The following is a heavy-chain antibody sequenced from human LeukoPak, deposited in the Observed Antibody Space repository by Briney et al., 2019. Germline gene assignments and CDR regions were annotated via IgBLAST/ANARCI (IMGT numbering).Heavy chain of an antibody. D-gene: IGHD1-26*01. CDR2: IYYSGST. CDR1: GGSISSYY. V-gene: IGHV4-59*05. CDR3: ARHIGSGSYPFDL. J-gene: IGHJ2*01. Sequence: SETLSLTCTVSGGSISSYYWSWIRQPPGKGLEWIGSIYYSGSTYYNPSLKSRVTISVDTSKNQFSLKLSSVTAADTAVYYCARHIGSGSYPFDLWGRGTLVTVSS.